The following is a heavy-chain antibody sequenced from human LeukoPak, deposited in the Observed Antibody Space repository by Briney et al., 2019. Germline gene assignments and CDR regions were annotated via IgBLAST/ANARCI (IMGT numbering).Heavy chain of an antibody. Sequence: SETLSLTCAVYGGSFSGYYWSWIRQPPGKGLEWIGEINHSGSTNYNPSLKSRVTISVDTSKNQFSLKLSSVTAADTAVYYCARASITHDAFDIWGQGTMVTVSS. CDR3: ARASITHDAFDI. V-gene: IGHV4-34*01. J-gene: IGHJ3*02. D-gene: IGHD3-10*01. CDR2: INHSGST. CDR1: GGSFSGYY.